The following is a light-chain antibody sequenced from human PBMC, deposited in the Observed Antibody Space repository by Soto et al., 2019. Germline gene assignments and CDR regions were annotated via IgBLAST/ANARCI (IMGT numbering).Light chain of an antibody. CDR2: GAS. V-gene: IGKV3-20*01. Sequence: EVVLMQSPGTLSLSPGERATLSCRASQSVSNSYLAWYQQKPGQAPRLLIYGASGRASGIPDRFSGSGSGTAFTLTISRLEPDDFAVYYCQDYGSSRTFGQGTKVEIK. J-gene: IGKJ1*01. CDR1: QSVSNSY. CDR3: QDYGSSRT.